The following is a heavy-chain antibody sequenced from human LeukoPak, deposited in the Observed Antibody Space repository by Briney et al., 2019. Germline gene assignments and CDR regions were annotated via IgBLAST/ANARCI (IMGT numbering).Heavy chain of an antibody. Sequence: GRSLRLSCAASGFTFDDYAMHWVRQAPGKGLEWVSGISWNRGRIVYADSVKGRFTISRDNAKNCLYLQINSLRAEDMALYYCAARSNRGYSSGWYYFDYWGQGTLVTVSS. CDR2: ISWNRGRI. CDR1: GFTFDDYA. V-gene: IGHV3-9*03. D-gene: IGHD6-19*01. CDR3: AARSNRGYSSGWYYFDY. J-gene: IGHJ4*02.